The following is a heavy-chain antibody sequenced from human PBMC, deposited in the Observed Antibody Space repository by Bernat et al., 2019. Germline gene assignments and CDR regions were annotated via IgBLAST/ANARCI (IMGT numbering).Heavy chain of an antibody. J-gene: IGHJ4*02. CDR2: IYYSGST. D-gene: IGHD5-18*01. CDR3: AGLYSYGPFDY. CDR1: GGSISSYY. Sequence: QVQLQESGPGLVKPSETLSLTCTVSGGSISSYYWSWIRQPPGKGLEWIGYIYYSGSTNYNPSLKSRVTISVDTSKNQFSLKLSSVTAADTAVYYCAGLYSYGPFDYWGQGTLVTVSS. V-gene: IGHV4-59*08.